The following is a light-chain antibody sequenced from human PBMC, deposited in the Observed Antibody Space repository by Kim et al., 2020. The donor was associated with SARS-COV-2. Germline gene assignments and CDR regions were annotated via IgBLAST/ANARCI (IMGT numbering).Light chain of an antibody. V-gene: IGLV3-21*04. CDR1: NIGSKS. CDR3: QVWDSSSDHHVV. Sequence: PVKTARITCGGNNIGSKSVHWYQQKPGQAPVLVIYYDSDRPSGIPERFSGSNSGNTATLTISRVEAGDEADYYCQVWDSSSDHHVVFGGGTKLTVL. J-gene: IGLJ2*01. CDR2: YDS.